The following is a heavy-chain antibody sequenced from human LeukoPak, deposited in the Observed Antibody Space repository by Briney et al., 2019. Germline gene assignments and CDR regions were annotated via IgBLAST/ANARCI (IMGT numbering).Heavy chain of an antibody. CDR3: AREHGDYAGGYYYYYYMDV. CDR2: IYYSGST. D-gene: IGHD4-17*01. J-gene: IGHJ6*03. CDR1: GGSISSYY. V-gene: IGHV4-59*01. Sequence: SETLSLTCTVSGGSISSYYWSWIRQPPGKGLEWIGYIYYSGSTNYNPSLKSRVTISVDTSKNQFSLKLSSVTAADTAVYYCAREHGDYAGGYYYYYYMDVWGKGTTVTISS.